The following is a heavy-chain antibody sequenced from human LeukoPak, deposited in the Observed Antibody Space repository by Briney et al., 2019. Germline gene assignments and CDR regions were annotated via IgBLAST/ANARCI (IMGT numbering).Heavy chain of an antibody. CDR1: DDSTSDYY. CDR3: TRGAGWLIDY. J-gene: IGHJ4*02. D-gene: IGHD3-16*01. V-gene: IGHV4-59*01. Sequence: SETLSLTCTVSDDSTSDYYRGWIRQPPGKGLEWIGYFHNSGTSTYNPSLKSRVTISADTSKNQFSLKLNSLTTADTAVYYCTRGAGWLIDYWGQGILVTVSS. CDR2: FHNSGTS.